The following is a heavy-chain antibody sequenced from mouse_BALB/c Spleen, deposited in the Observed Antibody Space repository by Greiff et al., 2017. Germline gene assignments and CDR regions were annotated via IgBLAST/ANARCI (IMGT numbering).Heavy chain of an antibody. J-gene: IGHJ3*01. CDR1: GFSLTGYG. CDR3: ARDRSSSLPWFAY. V-gene: IGHV2-6-7*01. Sequence: QVQLKESGPGLVAPSQSLSITCTVSGFSLTGYGVNWVRQPPGKGPEWLGMIWGDGSTDYNSALKSRLSISKDNSKSQVFLKMNSLQTDDTARYYCARDRSSSLPWFAYWGRGTLVTVSA. CDR2: IWGDGST. D-gene: IGHD1-1*01.